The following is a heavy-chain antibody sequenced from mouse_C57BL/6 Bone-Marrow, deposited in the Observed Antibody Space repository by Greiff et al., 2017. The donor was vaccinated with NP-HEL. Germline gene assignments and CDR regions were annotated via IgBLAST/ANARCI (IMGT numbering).Heavy chain of an antibody. CDR2: INYDGSST. CDR3: AREGGLPRRTYAMDY. V-gene: IGHV5-16*01. D-gene: IGHD1-1*01. Sequence: EVQLVESEGGLVQPGSSMKLSCTASGFPFSDYYMALVRQVPEKGLEWVANINYDGSSTYYLSSLKSRFIISRAYAKHILSLKITLLKSEDTATYDCAREGGLPRRTYAMDYWGQGTSVTVSS. CDR1: GFPFSDYY. J-gene: IGHJ4*01.